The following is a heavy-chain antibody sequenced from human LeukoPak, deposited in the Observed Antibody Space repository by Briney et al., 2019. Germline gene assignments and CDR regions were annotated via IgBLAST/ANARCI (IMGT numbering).Heavy chain of an antibody. CDR3: VRLRRNSDSSGYYYYYAY. CDR1: EFTFSSYS. D-gene: IGHD3-22*01. V-gene: IGHV3-21*01. CDR2: INSGATYI. Sequence: PGGSLRLSCTVSEFTFSSYSMNWVRQAPGKGLEWVASINSGATYIYYADSMKGRFTISRDDAKSSLYLQMNSLRAEDTAVYYCVRLRRNSDSSGYYYYYAYWGQGILVTVSS. J-gene: IGHJ4*02.